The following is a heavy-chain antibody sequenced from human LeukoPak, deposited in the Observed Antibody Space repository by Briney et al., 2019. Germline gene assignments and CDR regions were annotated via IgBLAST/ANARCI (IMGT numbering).Heavy chain of an antibody. V-gene: IGHV3-23*01. CDR1: GFTFSSYA. CDR2: ISGSGGST. Sequence: GGSLRLSCAASGFTFSSYAMSWVRQAPGKGLEWVSAISGSGGSTYYADSVKGRFSISRDNSKNTLYLQMNSLRAEDTAVYYCAKALGYCTNGVCRVFDYWGQGTLVTVSS. CDR3: AKALGYCTNGVCRVFDY. D-gene: IGHD2-8*01. J-gene: IGHJ4*02.